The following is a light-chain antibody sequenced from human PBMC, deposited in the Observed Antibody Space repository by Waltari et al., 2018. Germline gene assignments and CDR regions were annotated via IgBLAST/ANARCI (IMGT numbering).Light chain of an antibody. J-gene: IGKJ4*01. CDR2: GAS. Sequence: EIVLTQSPGTLSFSPGDRATLSCRASQSVSNNYLAWYQQKLGKAPRLLIDGASSRATGISDRFSGSGSGTDFTLTISRLEPEDFAVYYCQQYGSSPLTFGGGTKVEIK. V-gene: IGKV3-20*01. CDR1: QSVSNNY. CDR3: QQYGSSPLT.